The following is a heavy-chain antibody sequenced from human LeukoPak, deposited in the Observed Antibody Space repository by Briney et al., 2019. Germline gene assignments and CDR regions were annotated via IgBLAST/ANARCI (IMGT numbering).Heavy chain of an antibody. CDR2: IIPIFGTA. CDR1: GGTFSSYA. D-gene: IGHD3-10*01. J-gene: IGHJ6*04. Sequence: SVKVSCKASGGTFSSYAISWVRQAPGQGLEWMGGIIPIFGTANYAQKFQGRVTITADKSTSTACMELSSLRSEDTAVYYCARDITMAYGMDVWGKGTTVTVSS. CDR3: ARDITMAYGMDV. V-gene: IGHV1-69*06.